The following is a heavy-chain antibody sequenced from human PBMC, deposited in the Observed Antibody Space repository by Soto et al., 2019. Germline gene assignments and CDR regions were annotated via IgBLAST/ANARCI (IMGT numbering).Heavy chain of an antibody. V-gene: IGHV1-8*01. D-gene: IGHD3-10*01. CDR1: GYTFTSHD. CDR3: ARGRYAIRGAFIIGELDH. Sequence: QVQLVQSGAEVKMPGASVKVSCKASGYTFTSHDINWVRQATGQGLEWMGWMNPNSGNTGYGQKFQGRITMTRNTSPTTAYMELSSLKSDDTAVYYCARGRYAIRGAFIIGELDHWGQGSLVIVSS. J-gene: IGHJ4*02. CDR2: MNPNSGNT.